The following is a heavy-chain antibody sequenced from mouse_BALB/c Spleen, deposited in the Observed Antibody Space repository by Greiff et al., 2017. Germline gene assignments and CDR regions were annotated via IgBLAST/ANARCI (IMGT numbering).Heavy chain of an antibody. CDR2: ISYDGSN. J-gene: IGHJ2*01. V-gene: IGHV3-6*02. D-gene: IGHD2-2*01. CDR1: GYSIPCGYY. Sequence: ESGPGLVKPSQSLSLTCSVTGYSIPCGYYWIWIRQFPGNKLEWMGYISYDGSNNYNPSLKNRISITRDTSKNQFFLKLNTVTTEDTATYYCARGGYDDDYWGQGTTLTVSS. CDR3: ARGGYDDDY.